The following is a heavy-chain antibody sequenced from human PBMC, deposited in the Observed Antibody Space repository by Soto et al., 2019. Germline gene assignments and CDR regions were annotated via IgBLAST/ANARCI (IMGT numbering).Heavy chain of an antibody. J-gene: IGHJ4*02. D-gene: IGHD3-9*01. CDR2: ISGSGGST. Sequence: GGSLRLSCAASGFTFSSYAMSWVRQAPGKGLEWVSAISGSGGSTYYADSVKGRFTISRDDSKNTLYLQMNSLRVEDTAVYYCARGRSRNNILTEWGQGTLVTVSS. V-gene: IGHV3-23*01. CDR1: GFTFSSYA. CDR3: ARGRSRNNILTE.